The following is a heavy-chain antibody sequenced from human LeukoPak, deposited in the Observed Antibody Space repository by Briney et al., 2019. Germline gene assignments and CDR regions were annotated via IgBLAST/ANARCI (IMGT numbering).Heavy chain of an antibody. V-gene: IGHV1-24*01. J-gene: IGHJ4*02. D-gene: IGHD6-19*01. CDR2: FDPEDGET. CDR1: GYTLTELS. Sequence: ASVKVSCKVSGYTLTELSMHWVRQAPGKGLEWVGGFDPEDGETIYAQKFQGRVTMTEDTSTDTAYMELSSLRSEDTAVYYCAKDALYSSGSGPFDYWGQGTLVTVSS. CDR3: AKDALYSSGSGPFDY.